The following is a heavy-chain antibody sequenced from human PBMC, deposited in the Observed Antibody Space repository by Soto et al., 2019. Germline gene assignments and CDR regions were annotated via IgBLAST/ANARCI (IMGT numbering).Heavy chain of an antibody. D-gene: IGHD6-19*01. CDR2: IGTVDDT. V-gene: IGHV3-13*01. CDR1: GFTFSSYD. CDR3: ASEGHSSDWNNWDFAL. Sequence: EVQLVESGGGLVQPGGSLRLSCAASGFTFSSYDMHWVRQGKGKGLEWVSAIGTVDDTYYPGSVKGRFTISRENVKNSLYLQMNSLRDEDTAVYYCASEGHSSDWNNWDFALWGRGTLVTVSS. J-gene: IGHJ2*01.